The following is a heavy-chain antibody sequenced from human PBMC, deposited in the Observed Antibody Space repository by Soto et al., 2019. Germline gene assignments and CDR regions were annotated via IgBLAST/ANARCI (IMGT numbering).Heavy chain of an antibody. V-gene: IGHV1-2*02. CDR3: AKEYSIPAAWFDP. CDR1: GYIFTDYD. J-gene: IGHJ5*02. D-gene: IGHD3-3*02. Sequence: QVQLVQSWAEVKNPGASVRVACKASGYIFTDYDIPWVRRAPGQGLEWMGWMNSNSGGTNYAQKFQGSGTMTRDTSISTDDWERSSRTSDDTAADYCAKEYSIPAAWFDPGGQGPLVTVSS. CDR2: MNSNSGGT.